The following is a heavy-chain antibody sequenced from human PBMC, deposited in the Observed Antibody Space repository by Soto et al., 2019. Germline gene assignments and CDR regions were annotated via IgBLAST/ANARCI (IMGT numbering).Heavy chain of an antibody. D-gene: IGHD3-3*01. CDR3: ARISQSDFWSGYYYFFDY. Sequence: GASVKVSCKASGYTFTDYGISWVRQAPGQGLQWMGWITAFNGNTKYAQQFQGRVTMTTDTSTSTAYMELRSLESDDTAVYYCARISQSDFWSGYYYFFDYWGQGTLVTVS. CDR1: GYTFTDYG. J-gene: IGHJ4*02. V-gene: IGHV1-18*01. CDR2: ITAFNGNT.